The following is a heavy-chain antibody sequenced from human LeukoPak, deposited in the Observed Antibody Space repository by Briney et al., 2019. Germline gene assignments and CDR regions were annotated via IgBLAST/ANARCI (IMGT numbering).Heavy chain of an antibody. CDR2: MNPNSGNT. CDR3: TTDGEADDILTGYSGPFDY. CDR1: GYTFTSYD. D-gene: IGHD3-9*01. V-gene: IGHV1-8*01. Sequence: ASVKVSCKASGYTFTSYDINWVRQATGQGLEWMGWMNPNSGNTGYAQKFQGRVTMTRNTSISTAYMELNSLKTEDTAVYYCTTDGEADDILTGYSGPFDYWGQGTLVTVSS. J-gene: IGHJ4*02.